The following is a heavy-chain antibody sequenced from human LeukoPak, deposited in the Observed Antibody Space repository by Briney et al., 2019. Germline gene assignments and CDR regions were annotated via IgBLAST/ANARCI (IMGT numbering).Heavy chain of an antibody. V-gene: IGHV4-31*03. J-gene: IGHJ4*02. D-gene: IGHD5-12*01. CDR1: GGSIRSGGYY. CDR2: IYYSGRT. CDR3: ARDTSGYARLDY. Sequence: SETLSLTCTVSGGSIRSGGYYWTWIRQHPGKGLEWIGYIYYSGRTYYNPSLKSRVTISVDTSKNQISLKVSSVTAADTAVYYCARDTSGYARLDYWGQGTLVTVS.